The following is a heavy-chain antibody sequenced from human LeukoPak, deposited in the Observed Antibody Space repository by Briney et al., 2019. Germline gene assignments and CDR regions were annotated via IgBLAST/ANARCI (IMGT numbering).Heavy chain of an antibody. J-gene: IGHJ5*02. CDR1: GYTFTVYY. CDR2: INPNSGGT. Sequence: ASVTVSFTASGYTFTVYYMHWVRQAPGQGLEWMGWINPNSGGTNYAQKFQGRVTMTRDTSISTAYMELSGLISDDTAVYYCARGSSSTSPGNWFDPWGQGTLVTVSS. V-gene: IGHV1-2*02. CDR3: ARGSSSTSPGNWFDP. D-gene: IGHD2-2*01.